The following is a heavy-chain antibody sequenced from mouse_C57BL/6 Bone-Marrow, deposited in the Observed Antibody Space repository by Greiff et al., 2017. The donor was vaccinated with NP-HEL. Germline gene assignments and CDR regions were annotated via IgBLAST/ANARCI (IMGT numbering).Heavy chain of an antibody. Sequence: EVKLQESGGGLVKPGGSLKLSCAASGFTFSSYAMSWVRQTPEKRLEWVATISDGGSYTYYPDNVKGRFTISRDNAKNNLYLQMSHLKSEDTAMYYCARDYYGSSSWFAYWGQGTTLTVSS. J-gene: IGHJ2*01. CDR2: ISDGGSYT. CDR3: ARDYYGSSSWFAY. V-gene: IGHV5-4*03. CDR1: GFTFSSYA. D-gene: IGHD1-1*01.